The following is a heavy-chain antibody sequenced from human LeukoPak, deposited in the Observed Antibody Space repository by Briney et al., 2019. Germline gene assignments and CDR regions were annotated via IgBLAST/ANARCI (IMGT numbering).Heavy chain of an antibody. J-gene: IGHJ4*02. V-gene: IGHV1-69*13. Sequence: SVKVSCKASGGSFSSYAISWVRQAPGLGLEWMGGIVPVFGTPNYAQKFQGRLTIIADDSSSTASMELRSLTSDDTAVYYCARGSASNWPVDYWGQGTLVTVS. D-gene: IGHD6-13*01. CDR2: IVPVFGTP. CDR1: GGSFSSYA. CDR3: ARGSASNWPVDY.